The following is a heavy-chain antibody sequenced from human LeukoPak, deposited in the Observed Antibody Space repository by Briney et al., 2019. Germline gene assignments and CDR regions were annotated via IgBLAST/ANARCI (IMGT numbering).Heavy chain of an antibody. CDR2: MNPNSGNT. Sequence: GASVKVSCKASGYTFTSYDINWVRQATGQGLEWVGYMNPNSGNTEFAQKSQGRVTITRDTSISTAYMELSNLRSEDTAIYYCARGDLRFGGLDYWGQGTLVAVSS. D-gene: IGHD3-3*01. J-gene: IGHJ4*02. V-gene: IGHV1-8*03. CDR1: GYTFTSYD. CDR3: ARGDLRFGGLDY.